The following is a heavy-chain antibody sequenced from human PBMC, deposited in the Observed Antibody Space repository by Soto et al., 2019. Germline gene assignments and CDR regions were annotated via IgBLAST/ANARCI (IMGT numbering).Heavy chain of an antibody. CDR2: ISSSGSTI. CDR1: GFTFSDYY. Sequence: GGSLRLSCAASGFTFSDYYMSWIRQAPGKGLEWVSYISSSGSTIYYADSVKGRFTSSRDKAKNTLYLKMNSLRAEDTAVYYCARARGDFWSGSNWFDPWGQGTLVTVSS. CDR3: ARARGDFWSGSNWFDP. D-gene: IGHD3-3*01. V-gene: IGHV3-11*01. J-gene: IGHJ5*02.